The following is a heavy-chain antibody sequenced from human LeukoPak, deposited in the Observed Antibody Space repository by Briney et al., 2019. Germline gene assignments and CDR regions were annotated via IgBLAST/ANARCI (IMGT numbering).Heavy chain of an antibody. CDR2: ISAYNGNT. CDR1: GYTFSNYG. Sequence: GASVKVSCKASGYTFSNYGISWVRQAPGQGLEWMGWISAYNGNTRFAQKLQGRATMTTDTSTTTVYMELRSLTSDDTAVYYCARDMVTFGGFIVHHYWGQGTLVTVSS. CDR3: ARDMVTFGGFIVHHY. D-gene: IGHD3-16*02. V-gene: IGHV1-18*01. J-gene: IGHJ4*02.